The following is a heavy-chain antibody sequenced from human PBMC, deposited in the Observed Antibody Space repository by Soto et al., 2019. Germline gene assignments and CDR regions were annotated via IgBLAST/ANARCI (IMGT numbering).Heavy chain of an antibody. CDR1: GGALTSYP. D-gene: IGHD1-1*01. CDR2: IDPMFDTS. Sequence: QVRLEQSGAEVKKPGSSVRVSCQASGGALTSYPIHWVRQAPGQGLEWMGVIDPMFDTSNLAEKFKARVTFTADATTKTVYMDLTSLRSDDTAVYFCVTYPRPYNWIDLWGQGTLLTVSS. CDR3: VTYPRPYNWIDL. V-gene: IGHV1-69*01. J-gene: IGHJ5*02.